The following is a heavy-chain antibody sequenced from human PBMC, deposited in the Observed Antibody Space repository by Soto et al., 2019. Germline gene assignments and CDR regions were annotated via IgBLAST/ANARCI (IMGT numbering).Heavy chain of an antibody. J-gene: IGHJ4*02. CDR3: ATGLADYRYYYDSSGYYNLDY. D-gene: IGHD3-22*01. CDR2: FDPEDGET. V-gene: IGHV1-24*01. CDR1: GYTLTELS. Sequence: GASVKVSCKASGYTLTELSMHWVRQAPGKGLEWMGGFDPEDGETIYAQKFQGRVTMTEDTSIDTAYMELSSLRSEDTAVYYCATGLADYRYYYDSSGYYNLDYWGQGTLVTVSS.